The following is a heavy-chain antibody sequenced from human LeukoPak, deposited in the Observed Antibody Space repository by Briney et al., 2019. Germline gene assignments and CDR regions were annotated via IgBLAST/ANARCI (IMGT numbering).Heavy chain of an antibody. Sequence: GESLKISCKGSGYRFTSYWIGWVRQMPGKGLEWMGIIYPGDSDTRYSPSFQGQVTISADKSISTAYLQWSSLKASDTAMYYCARRSITMIVVVHDAFDIWGQGTMVTVSS. CDR1: GYRFTSYW. CDR2: IYPGDSDT. V-gene: IGHV5-51*01. D-gene: IGHD3-22*01. CDR3: ARRSITMIVVVHDAFDI. J-gene: IGHJ3*02.